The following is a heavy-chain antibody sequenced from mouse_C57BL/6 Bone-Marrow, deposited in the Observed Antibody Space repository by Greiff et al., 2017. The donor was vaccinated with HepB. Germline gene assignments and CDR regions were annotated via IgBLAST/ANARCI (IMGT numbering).Heavy chain of an antibody. CDR3: TRGITTVVPDY. V-gene: IGHV1-5*01. CDR2: IYPGNSYT. CDR1: GYTFTSYW. J-gene: IGHJ2*01. D-gene: IGHD1-1*01. Sequence: VQLQQSGTVLARPGASVKMSCKTSGYTFTSYWMHWVKQRPGQGLEWIGAIYPGNSYTSYNQKFKGKAKLTAVTSASTAYMELSSLTNEDSAVYYCTRGITTVVPDYWGQGTTLTVSS.